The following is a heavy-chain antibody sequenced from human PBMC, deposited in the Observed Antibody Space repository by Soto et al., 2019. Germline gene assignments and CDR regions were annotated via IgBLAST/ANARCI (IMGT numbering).Heavy chain of an antibody. J-gene: IGHJ4*02. D-gene: IGHD1-7*01. CDR1: GFSLDITGLG. CDR3: DRRRTPAGFDS. Sequence: QISLTESGPTLVRPTQTLTLTCSFSGFSLDITGLGVGWIRQPPGKALEWLALVYWDDDKRYSPSLKNRLTITKDSSKNQVVISLTDVDPMDTGTYFCDRRRTPAGFDSWGQGSLVSVSS. CDR2: VYWDDDK. V-gene: IGHV2-5*02.